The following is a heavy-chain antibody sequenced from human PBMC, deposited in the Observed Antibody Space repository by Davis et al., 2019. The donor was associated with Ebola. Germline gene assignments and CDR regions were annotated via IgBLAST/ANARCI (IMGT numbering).Heavy chain of an antibody. CDR2: INHSGDSI. J-gene: IGHJ4*02. V-gene: IGHV3-11*01. D-gene: IGHD6-6*01. Sequence: PGGSLRLSCAASGFTFSDYYMSWVRQAPGKGLEWISCINHSGDSISYADFVKGRFTMSRDNAKNFLYLQLSSLRAGDTAMYYCARNSAPPDDWGQGALVTVSS. CDR1: GFTFSDYY. CDR3: ARNSAPPDD.